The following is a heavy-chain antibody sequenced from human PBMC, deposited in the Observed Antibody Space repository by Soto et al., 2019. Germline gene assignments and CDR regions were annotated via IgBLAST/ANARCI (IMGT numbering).Heavy chain of an antibody. CDR1: GGSFTGYY. D-gene: IGHD3-3*01. J-gene: IGHJ5*02. V-gene: IGHV4-34*01. CDR3: ARGIYDFWSSYDTWFDP. CDR2: INHSRST. Sequence: SETLSLTCAVYGGSFTGYYWSWIRQPPGKGLEWIGEINHSRSTNYNPSLKSRVTISVDASKDQFSLKLSSVTAADTAVYYCARGIYDFWSSYDTWFDPWGQGTLVTVSS.